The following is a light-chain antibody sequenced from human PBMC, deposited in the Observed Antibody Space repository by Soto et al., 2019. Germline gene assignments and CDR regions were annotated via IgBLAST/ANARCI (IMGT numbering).Light chain of an antibody. CDR3: QQRSNWPPIT. CDR1: QSVSSY. J-gene: IGKJ5*01. V-gene: IGKV3-11*01. CDR2: DGS. Sequence: EIVLTQSPATLSLSPGERATLSCRASQSVSSYLAWYQQKPGQAPRLLIYDGSSRATGIPARFSGSGSGTDFTLTISSLEPEDFAVYYCQQRSNWPPITFGQGTRLEIK.